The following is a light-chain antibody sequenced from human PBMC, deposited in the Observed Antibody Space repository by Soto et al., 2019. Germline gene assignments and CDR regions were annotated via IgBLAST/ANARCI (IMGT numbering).Light chain of an antibody. J-gene: IGLJ1*01. CDR1: SSDVGGYNY. CDR2: EVN. Sequence: QSVLTQPPSASGSPGQSVAISCTGTSSDVGGYNYVSWYQQHPGKAPKLMIYEVNKRPSGVPDRFSGSKSGNTASLTVSGLQAEDEADYYCTAFSANRVYLFGPGTKLTVL. V-gene: IGLV2-8*01. CDR3: TAFSANRVYL.